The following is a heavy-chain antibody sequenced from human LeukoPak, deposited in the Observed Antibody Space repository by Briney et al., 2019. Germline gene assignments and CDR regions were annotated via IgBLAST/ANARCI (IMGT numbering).Heavy chain of an antibody. CDR2: ISWNSGSI. CDR3: AKGLGLPSYYYGMDV. V-gene: IGHV3-9*01. Sequence: GRSLRLSCAASGFTFDDYAMHWVRQAPGNGLEWVSGISWNSGSIGYADSVRGRFTISRDNAKNSLYLQMNSLRAEDAALYYCAKGLGLPSYYYGMDVWGQGTTVTVSS. J-gene: IGHJ6*02. CDR1: GFTFDDYA. D-gene: IGHD2/OR15-2a*01.